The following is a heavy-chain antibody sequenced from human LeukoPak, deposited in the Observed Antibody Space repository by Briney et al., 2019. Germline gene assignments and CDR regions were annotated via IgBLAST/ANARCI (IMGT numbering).Heavy chain of an antibody. CDR1: GFTFSSFG. CDR3: AKGVIVITSYFQH. J-gene: IGHJ1*01. D-gene: IGHD3-16*02. Sequence: PGGSLRLSCAASGFTFSSFGMHWVRQAPGKGLEWVAVISYDGSAKYYADSVKGRFTISRDNSKNTLYLQMNSLRAEDTAVYYCAKGVIVITSYFQHWGQGTLVTVSS. CDR2: ISYDGSAK. V-gene: IGHV3-30*18.